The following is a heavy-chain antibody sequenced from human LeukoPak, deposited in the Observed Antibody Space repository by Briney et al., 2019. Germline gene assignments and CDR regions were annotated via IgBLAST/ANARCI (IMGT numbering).Heavy chain of an antibody. V-gene: IGHV3-9*03. CDR1: GFTFDDYA. J-gene: IGHJ3*02. CDR3: AKGGITMIVGGSFDI. Sequence: PGGSLRLSCAASGFTFDDYAMLWVRQAPGKGLEWVSGISWSSGSIGYADSVKGRFTISRDNAKNSLYLQMNSLRAEDMALYYCAKGGITMIVGGSFDIWGQGTMVTVSS. CDR2: ISWSSGSI. D-gene: IGHD3-22*01.